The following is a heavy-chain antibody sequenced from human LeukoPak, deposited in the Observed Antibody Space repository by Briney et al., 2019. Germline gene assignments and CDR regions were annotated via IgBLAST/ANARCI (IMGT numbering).Heavy chain of an antibody. CDR1: GGSVSNSTF. D-gene: IGHD5-12*01. CDR2: IYYGGST. CDR3: ARLIFRGYGSDYFDY. Sequence: PSDTLSLTCTVSGGSVSNSTFWGWFRQPPGKGLEWIGNIYYGGSTYYNPSLKSRVTISVDTSKNQFSLKLRSVTAADTAVYSCARLIFRGYGSDYFDYWGQGALVTVSS. V-gene: IGHV4-39*01. J-gene: IGHJ4*02.